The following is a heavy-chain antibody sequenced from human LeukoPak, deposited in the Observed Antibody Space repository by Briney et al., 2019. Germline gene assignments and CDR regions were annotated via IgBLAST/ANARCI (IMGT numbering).Heavy chain of an antibody. CDR2: MNPNSGNT. D-gene: IGHD2-2*01. CDR3: ARGLGCSSTSCYHPGDY. V-gene: IGHV1-8*03. J-gene: IGHJ4*02. CDR1: GYTFTSYD. Sequence: GASVKVSCKASGYTFTSYDINWVRQATGQGLEWMGWMNPNSGNTGYAQKFQGRVTITRNTSISTAYMELSSLRSEDTAVYYCARGLGCSSTSCYHPGDYWGQGTLVTVSS.